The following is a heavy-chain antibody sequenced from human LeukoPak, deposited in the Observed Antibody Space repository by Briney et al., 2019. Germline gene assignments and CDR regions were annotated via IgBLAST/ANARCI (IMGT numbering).Heavy chain of an antibody. CDR3: ARDLVASRLTIRPTGCYMDV. CDR1: GGTFSSYA. D-gene: IGHD4/OR15-4a*01. J-gene: IGHJ6*03. Sequence: GASVKVSCKASGGTFSSYAISWVRQAPGQGLEWMGGIIPIFGTANYAQKFQGRVTITADESTSTAYMELSSLRSDDTAVYYCARDLVASRLTIRPTGCYMDVWGKGTTVTVSS. CDR2: IIPIFGTA. V-gene: IGHV1-69*13.